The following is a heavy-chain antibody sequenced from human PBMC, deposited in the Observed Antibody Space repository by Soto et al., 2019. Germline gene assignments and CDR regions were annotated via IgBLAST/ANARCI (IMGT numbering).Heavy chain of an antibody. V-gene: IGHV3-11*06. D-gene: IGHD6-13*01. CDR3: ARDRDSAAAGLYYFDY. CDR2: ISSSSSYT. J-gene: IGHJ4*02. Sequence: PWRSLRLSCSASGFTFSDYYMSWIRQAPGKGLEWVSYISSSSSYTNHADSVKGRFTISRDNAKNSLYLQMNSLRAEDTAVYYCARDRDSAAAGLYYFDYWGQGTLVTVSS. CDR1: GFTFSDYY.